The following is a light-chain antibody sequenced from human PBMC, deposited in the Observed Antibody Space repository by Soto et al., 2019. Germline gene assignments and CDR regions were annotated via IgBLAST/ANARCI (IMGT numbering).Light chain of an antibody. J-gene: IGLJ3*02. CDR1: NNDVGGFQY. V-gene: IGLV2-14*01. CDR2: EVS. Sequence: QSALTQPASVSGSPGQSITISCIGTNNDVGGFQYVSWYQHRPGNAPKLMIYEVSNRPSGVSDRFSGSKSGNTASLTISGLKAEDEADYYCTSYTTSTTRVFGGGTKLTVL. CDR3: TSYTTSTTRV.